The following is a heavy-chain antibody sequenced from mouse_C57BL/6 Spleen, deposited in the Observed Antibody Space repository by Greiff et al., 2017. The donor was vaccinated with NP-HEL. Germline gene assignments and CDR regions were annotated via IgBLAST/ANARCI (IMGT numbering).Heavy chain of an antibody. CDR3: ARTLNAMDY. J-gene: IGHJ4*01. Sequence: EVKLVESGGGLVKPGGSLKLSCAASGFTFSDYGMHWVRQAPEKGLEWVAYISSGSSTIYYADTVKGRFTITRDNAKNTLFLQMTSLRSEDTAMYYCARTLNAMDYWGQGTSVTVSS. V-gene: IGHV5-17*01. CDR1: GFTFSDYG. CDR2: ISSGSSTI.